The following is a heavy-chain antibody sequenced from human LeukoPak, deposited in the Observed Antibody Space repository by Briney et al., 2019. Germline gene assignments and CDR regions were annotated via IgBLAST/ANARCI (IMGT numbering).Heavy chain of an antibody. CDR1: GFTFSSYA. V-gene: IGHV3-64*01. CDR2: ISSNGGST. D-gene: IGHD3-10*01. J-gene: IGHJ4*02. Sequence: GGSLRLSCAASGFTFSSYAMHWVRQAPGKGLEYVSAISSNGGSTYYANSVKCRFTISRDNSKNTLYLQMGSLRAEDMAVYYCARDPVGSGKFYFDYWGQGTLVTVSS. CDR3: ARDPVGSGKFYFDY.